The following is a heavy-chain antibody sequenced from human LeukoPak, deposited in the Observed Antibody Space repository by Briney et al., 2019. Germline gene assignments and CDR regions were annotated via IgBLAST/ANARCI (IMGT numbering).Heavy chain of an antibody. J-gene: IGHJ3*02. Sequence: SETLSLTCTVSGGSLSSSSYYWGWIRQPPGKGLEWIGIIYYSGSTYYNPSLKSRVTISVDTSKNQFSLKLSSVTAADTAVYYCRLWSAGYAFDIWGQGTMVTVSS. V-gene: IGHV4-39*01. D-gene: IGHD5-18*01. CDR2: IYYSGST. CDR3: RLWSAGYAFDI. CDR1: GGSLSSSSYY.